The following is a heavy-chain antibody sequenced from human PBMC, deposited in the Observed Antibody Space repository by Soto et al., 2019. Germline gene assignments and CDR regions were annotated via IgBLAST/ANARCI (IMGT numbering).Heavy chain of an antibody. CDR3: TTGKWQQRYDY. CDR2: ISGSGGTT. V-gene: IGHV3-23*01. Sequence: GGSIRLACAASGVTFSSYAVSWVRQAPGKGLEWVSAISGSGGTTDYAAPVKGRFTISRDDSKNTLYLQMNSLKTEDTAVYYCTTGKWQQRYDYWGQGNLVTVSS. CDR1: GVTFSSYA. J-gene: IGHJ4*02. D-gene: IGHD6-13*01.